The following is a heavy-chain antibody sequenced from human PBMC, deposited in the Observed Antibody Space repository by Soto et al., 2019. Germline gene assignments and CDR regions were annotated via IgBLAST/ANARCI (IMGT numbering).Heavy chain of an antibody. V-gene: IGHV3-30*18. Sequence: QVQLVESGGGVVQPWRSLRLSCAASGFTFSSYGMHWVRQAPAKGLEWVAVISYDGSNKYYADSVKGRFTISRDNSKNPLYLQMNSMRAEDTAVYYWAKVTTRRDDGYWGQGTLVTVSS. D-gene: IGHD2-21*02. J-gene: IGHJ4*02. CDR2: ISYDGSNK. CDR1: GFTFSSYG. CDR3: AKVTTRRDDGY.